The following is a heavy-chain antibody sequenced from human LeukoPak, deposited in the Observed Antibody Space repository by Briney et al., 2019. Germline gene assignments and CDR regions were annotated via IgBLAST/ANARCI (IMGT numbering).Heavy chain of an antibody. D-gene: IGHD3-22*01. J-gene: IGHJ4*02. CDR2: ISSSSSTI. V-gene: IGHV3-48*01. CDR1: GFTFSSYS. Sequence: GGSLRLSCAASGFTFSSYSMNWVRQAPGKGLEWVSYISSSSSTIYYADSVKGRFTISRDNAKNLLYLQMNSLRAEDTAVYYCARDAQPQYYYDSSGYYYPGYWGQGTLVTVSS. CDR3: ARDAQPQYYYDSSGYYYPGY.